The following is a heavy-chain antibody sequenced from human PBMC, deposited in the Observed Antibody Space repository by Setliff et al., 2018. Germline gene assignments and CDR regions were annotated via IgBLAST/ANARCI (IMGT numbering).Heavy chain of an antibody. D-gene: IGHD1-26*01. CDR3: AREVGTSTSSDAFDV. Sequence: SETLSLTCTVSGDSISSGDYFWSWIRQPPWKGLEWIAYIYHSGSAYYNPSLKSRVTMSVDTSKNQFSLHLTSVTAADTAVYYCAREVGTSTSSDAFDVWGQGMMVTVSS. V-gene: IGHV4-30-4*08. J-gene: IGHJ3*01. CDR1: GDSISSGDYF. CDR2: IYHSGSA.